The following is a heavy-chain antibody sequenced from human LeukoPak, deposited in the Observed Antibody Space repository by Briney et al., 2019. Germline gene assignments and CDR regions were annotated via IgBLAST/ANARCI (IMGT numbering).Heavy chain of an antibody. V-gene: IGHV3-30*02. CDR2: TWYDGSDE. Sequence: GGSLRLSCAASGFTFSSNGMHWVRQAPGKGLEWVAYTWYDGSDEDYADSVKGRFTISRDNSKNTLYLQMNSLRAEDTAVYYCAKDQYSGTYGEDQYSGSYAALDYWGQGTLVTVSS. J-gene: IGHJ4*02. D-gene: IGHD1-26*01. CDR3: AKDQYSGTYGEDQYSGSYAALDY. CDR1: GFTFSSNG.